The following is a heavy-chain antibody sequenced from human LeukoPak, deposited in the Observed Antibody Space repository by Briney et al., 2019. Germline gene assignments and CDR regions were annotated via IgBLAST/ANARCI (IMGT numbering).Heavy chain of an antibody. J-gene: IGHJ4*02. V-gene: IGHV3-64*01. CDR3: ARYGSGSYYHC. D-gene: IGHD3-10*01. Sequence: PRGSLRLSCAASGFTFSDYAMHWVRQAPGKGLEYVSAISTDGGGTYYVNSVKGRFTISRDNCKNTLYLQMGSLRAEDMAVYYCARYGSGSYYHCWGQGALVTVSS. CDR1: GFTFSDYA. CDR2: ISTDGGGT.